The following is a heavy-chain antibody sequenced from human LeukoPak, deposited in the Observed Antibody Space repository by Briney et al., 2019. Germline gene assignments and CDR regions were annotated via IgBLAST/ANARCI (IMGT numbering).Heavy chain of an antibody. CDR2: ISGSGGST. J-gene: IGHJ4*02. CDR3: AKGGSSGYYNHFDY. V-gene: IGHV3-23*01. D-gene: IGHD3-22*01. Sequence: GGSLRLSCVVSALTFSISAMSWVRQAPGKGLEWVSTISGSGGSTYYADSVKGRFTISRDNSKNTLYLQMNSLRAEDTAVYYCAKGGSSGYYNHFDYWGQGTLVTVSS. CDR1: ALTFSISA.